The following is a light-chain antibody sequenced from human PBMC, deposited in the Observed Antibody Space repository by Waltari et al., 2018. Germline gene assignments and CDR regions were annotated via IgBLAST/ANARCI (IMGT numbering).Light chain of an antibody. CDR3: MQGTHWPLT. CDR2: RVS. J-gene: IGKJ4*01. CDR1: RSLVHTDGNTF. V-gene: IGKV2-30*02. Sequence: TQSPLSLPVTLGQPASISYKPSRSLVHTDGNTFFYWYHQRPGQSPRRLSYRVSNRDSGVPDRFSGSGSGTDFTLRISRVEAEDVGIYYCMQGTHWPLTFGGGTKVEIK.